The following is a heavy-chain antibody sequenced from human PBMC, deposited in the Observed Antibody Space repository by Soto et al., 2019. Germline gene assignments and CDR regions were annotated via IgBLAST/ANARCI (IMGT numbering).Heavy chain of an antibody. CDR2: IIPIFGIA. CDR3: ARVKTDSENYEGDYYMDV. D-gene: IGHD3-16*01. Sequence: QVQLVQSGAEVKKPGSSVKVSCKASGDTFSNYTMSWVRQAPGQGLEWMGRIIPIFGIANYAQEFQGRVTITADKSTSTVYMELSSLRSEDTAVYYGARVKTDSENYEGDYYMDVGVKGTTVNVSS. CDR1: GDTFSNYT. J-gene: IGHJ6*03. V-gene: IGHV1-69*02.